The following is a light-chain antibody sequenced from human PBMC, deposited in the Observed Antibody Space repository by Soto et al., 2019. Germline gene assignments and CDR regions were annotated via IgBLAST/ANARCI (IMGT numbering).Light chain of an antibody. J-gene: IGKJ5*01. V-gene: IGKV3-11*01. CDR2: DAS. Sequence: EIVLTQSPATLSLSPGERATLSCRVSQSVSSYLAWYQQKPGQAPRLLIYDASNRATGIPARFSRSGSGTDFTLTISSLEPEDFAVYYCQQRSNWPPSTFGQGTRLEIK. CDR1: QSVSSY. CDR3: QQRSNWPPST.